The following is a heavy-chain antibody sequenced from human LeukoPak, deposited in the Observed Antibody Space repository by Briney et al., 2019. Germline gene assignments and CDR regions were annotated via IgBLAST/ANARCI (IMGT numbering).Heavy chain of an antibody. CDR1: GFTFSSYA. J-gene: IGHJ3*02. CDR3: ARDPSFLKVAMDDDGFDI. Sequence: GGSLRLSCATSGFTFSSYAMHWVRQAPGKGLEWLSYISNSGLTIHYADSVKGRFTISRDNAKNTLSLQMNSLRAEDTAVYYCARDPSFLKVAMDDDGFDIWGQGTMVTVSS. CDR2: ISNSGLTI. V-gene: IGHV3-48*04. D-gene: IGHD6-19*01.